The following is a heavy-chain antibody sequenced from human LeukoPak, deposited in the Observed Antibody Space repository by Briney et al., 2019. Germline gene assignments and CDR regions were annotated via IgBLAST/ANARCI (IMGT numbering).Heavy chain of an antibody. CDR1: GFTFSSYG. D-gene: IGHD3-22*01. CDR3: ARDGMDYYDSSGAYRPFDY. CDR2: IWYDGSNK. V-gene: IGHV3-33*08. Sequence: GRSLRLSCAASGFTFSSYGMHWVRQAPGKGLEWVAVIWYDGSNKYYADSVKGRFTISRDNSKNTLYLQMNSLRAEDTAVYYCARDGMDYYDSSGAYRPFDYWGQGTLVTVSS. J-gene: IGHJ4*02.